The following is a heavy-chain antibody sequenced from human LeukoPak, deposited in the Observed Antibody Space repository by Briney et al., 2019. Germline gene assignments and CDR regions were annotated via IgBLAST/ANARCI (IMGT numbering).Heavy chain of an antibody. J-gene: IGHJ5*02. D-gene: IGHD3-22*01. CDR1: GGSISTYY. V-gene: IGHV4-59*08. CDR2: IYYSGRT. CDR3: ARHYYDSSGYYTGVGFDP. Sequence: SETLSLTCTVSGGSISTYYWYWIRQPPGKGLEWIGYIYYSGRTNYNPSLKSRVTISVDTSKNQFSLKLSSVTAADTAVYYCARHYYDSSGYYTGVGFDPWGQGTLVTVSS.